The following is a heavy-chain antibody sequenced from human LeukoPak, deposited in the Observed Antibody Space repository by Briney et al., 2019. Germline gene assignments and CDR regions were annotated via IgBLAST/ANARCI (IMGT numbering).Heavy chain of an antibody. D-gene: IGHD3-22*01. CDR3: AAASNYYDRSNYYSYAMDV. CDR2: IVVGSGNT. Sequence: SVKVSCKASGFTFTTSAVQWVRQARGQRLEWIGWIVVGSGNTNYAQKFQERVTITRDMSTSTVYMDLSSQRSEGTAVYYCAAASNYYDRSNYYSYAMDVWGQGTTVTVSS. J-gene: IGHJ6*02. CDR1: GFTFTTSA. V-gene: IGHV1-58*01.